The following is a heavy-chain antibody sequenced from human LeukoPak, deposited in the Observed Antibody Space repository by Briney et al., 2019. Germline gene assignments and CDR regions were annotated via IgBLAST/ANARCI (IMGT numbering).Heavy chain of an antibody. D-gene: IGHD3-22*01. CDR3: ASLGSGYYLPFDY. J-gene: IGHJ4*02. CDR1: GYNFNNYG. Sequence: ASVKVSCRASGYNFNNYGINWVRQAPGQGLEWMGWISPSNGNTEYVEKFQDRVSLTTDTSTTTAYMELRSLRSDDTAVYYCASLGSGYYLPFDYWGQGTLVTVSS. V-gene: IGHV1-18*01. CDR2: ISPSNGNT.